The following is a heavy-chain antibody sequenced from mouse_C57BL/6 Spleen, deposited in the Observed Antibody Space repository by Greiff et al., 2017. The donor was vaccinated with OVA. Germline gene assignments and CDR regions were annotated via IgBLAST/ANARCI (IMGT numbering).Heavy chain of an antibody. CDR1: GYAFTNYL. D-gene: IGHD1-1*01. CDR2: INPGSGGT. J-gene: IGHJ2*01. CDR3: AASTVVIKDFDY. V-gene: IGHV1-54*01. Sequence: QVQLQQSGAELVRPGTSVKVSCKASGYAFTNYLIEWVKQRPGQGLEWIGVINPGSGGTNYNEKFKGKATLTADKSSSTAYMQLSSLTSEDSAVYFCAASTVVIKDFDYWGQGTTLTVSS.